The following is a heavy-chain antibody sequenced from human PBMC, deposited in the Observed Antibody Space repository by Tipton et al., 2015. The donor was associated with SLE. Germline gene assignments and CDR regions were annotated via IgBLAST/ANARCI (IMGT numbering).Heavy chain of an antibody. D-gene: IGHD2-21*01. Sequence: SLRLSCAASGFIFSNYGMHWVRQAPGKGLEWAASIKEDGTGKYYVDPVKGRFTISRDNAKNSLYLQMNSLRGEDTAVYYCATGNFGGRGYWGQGILVTVSS. V-gene: IGHV3-7*01. CDR3: ATGNFGGRGY. CDR2: IKEDGTGK. CDR1: GFIFSNYG. J-gene: IGHJ4*02.